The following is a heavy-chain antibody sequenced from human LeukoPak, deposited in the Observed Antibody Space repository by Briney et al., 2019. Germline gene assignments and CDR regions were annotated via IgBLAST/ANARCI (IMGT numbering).Heavy chain of an antibody. J-gene: IGHJ4*02. CDR3: ARDPGDYYFDY. CDR2: IYSGGST. Sequence: GGSLRLSCAASGFTFSSSAMSWVRQAPGKGLEWVSVIYSGGSTYYADSVKGRFTISRDNSKNTLYLQMNSLRAEDTAVYYCARDPGDYYFDYWGQGTLVTVSS. D-gene: IGHD4-17*01. CDR1: GFTFSSSA. V-gene: IGHV3-53*01.